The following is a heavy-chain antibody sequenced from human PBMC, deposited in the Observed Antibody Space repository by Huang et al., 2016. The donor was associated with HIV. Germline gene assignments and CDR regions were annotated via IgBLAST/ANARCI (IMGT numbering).Heavy chain of an antibody. CDR2: IYPSGTT. J-gene: IGHJ5*02. Sequence: QVQLQESGPGMVKPSQTLSLKCSVSGGSISSGNYYWSWVRQSAGKGLEWIGRIYPSGTTTYNPSLESRVTISIDASENQLSLKLTSVTAADTAVYYCLRWFAPWGQGILVTVSS. V-gene: IGHV4-61*02. CDR1: GGSISSGNYY. CDR3: LRWFAP.